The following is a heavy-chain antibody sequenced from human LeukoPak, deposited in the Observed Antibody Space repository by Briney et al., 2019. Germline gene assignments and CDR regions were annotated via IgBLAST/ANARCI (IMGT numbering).Heavy chain of an antibody. J-gene: IGHJ5*02. CDR1: QFTFRNYA. CDR3: VKDPSGVDP. CDR2: ITGSGTNT. V-gene: IGHV3-23*01. Sequence: GGSLRLSCVASQFTFRNYAMRWVRQAPGKGLEWVAAITGSGTNTYYSDSVKGRFVISRDNSKSPLFLYVNNLRAEDTAVYYCVKDPSGVDPWGQGTLVTVSS.